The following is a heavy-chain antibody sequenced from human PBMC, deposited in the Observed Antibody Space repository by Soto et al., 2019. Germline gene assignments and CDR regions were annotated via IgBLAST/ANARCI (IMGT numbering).Heavy chain of an antibody. Sequence: TGGSLRLSCAASGLTFSGSAMHWVRQTSGKGLEWVGRIRSKANNYATAYAASVKGRFTISRDDSKNTVYLQMNSLRAEDTAMYFCARDRTISDYRSSGALGLWGQGTLLTVSS. CDR3: ARDRTISDYRSSGALGL. V-gene: IGHV3-73*01. D-gene: IGHD3-10*01. CDR2: IRSKANNYAT. CDR1: GLTFSGSA. J-gene: IGHJ4*02.